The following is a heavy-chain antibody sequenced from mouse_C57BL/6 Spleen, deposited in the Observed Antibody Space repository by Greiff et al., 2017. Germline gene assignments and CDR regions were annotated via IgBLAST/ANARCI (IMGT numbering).Heavy chain of an antibody. CDR3: ARSRERDY. Sequence: VQLQQSGAELAKPGASVKLSCKASGYTFTSYWMHWVQQRPGKGLEWVGYISPSSSYTKYNQKFKDKATLTADNSSSTAYMQLSSLTYDVSAVYYCARSRERDYWGQGTTLTVSS. V-gene: IGHV1-7*01. CDR1: GYTFTSYW. CDR2: ISPSSSYT. J-gene: IGHJ2*01.